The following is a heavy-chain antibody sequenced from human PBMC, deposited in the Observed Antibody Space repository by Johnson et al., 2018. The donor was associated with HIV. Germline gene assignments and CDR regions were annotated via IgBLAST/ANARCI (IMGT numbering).Heavy chain of an antibody. CDR2: IKSTADGGTT. CDR1: GFTFSNAW. D-gene: IGHD1-14*01. J-gene: IGHJ3*02. V-gene: IGHV3-15*01. Sequence: VQLVESGGGLVKPGGSLRLSCAASGFTFSNAWMSWVRQDPGKGLEWVGRIKSTADGGTTDYDAPVKGRFTISIDDSKYTLSLQMNSLKTDDTSVYYGTTVPSSWYDLQGDAVDIWGQGTMVTVSS. CDR3: TTVPSSWYDLQGDAVDI.